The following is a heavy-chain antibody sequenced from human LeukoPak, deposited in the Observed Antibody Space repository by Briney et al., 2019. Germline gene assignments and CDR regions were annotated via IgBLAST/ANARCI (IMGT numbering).Heavy chain of an antibody. Sequence: KPSETLSLTCTVSGGSISSSSYYWGWIRQPPGKGLEWIGSIYYSGSTYYNPSLKSRVTISVDTSKNQFSLKLSSVTAADTAVYYCARHAVGTGFDYWGQGTLVTVSS. V-gene: IGHV4-39*01. D-gene: IGHD2-21*02. CDR3: ARHAVGTGFDY. CDR2: IYYSGST. CDR1: GGSISSSSYY. J-gene: IGHJ4*02.